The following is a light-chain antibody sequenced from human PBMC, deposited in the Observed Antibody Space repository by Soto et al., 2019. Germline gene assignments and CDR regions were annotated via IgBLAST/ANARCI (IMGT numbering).Light chain of an antibody. CDR1: QSISGY. CDR3: QQSYSTLGT. V-gene: IGKV1-39*01. Sequence: DIQMTQSPSSLSASVGDRVTLTCRASQSISGYLNWYQRKPGKAPKLLIYAATTLQSGVPSRFSGSGTGTDFTLTISSLQPEDFAIYYCQQSYSTLGTFGPGTKVEIK. CDR2: AAT. J-gene: IGKJ1*01.